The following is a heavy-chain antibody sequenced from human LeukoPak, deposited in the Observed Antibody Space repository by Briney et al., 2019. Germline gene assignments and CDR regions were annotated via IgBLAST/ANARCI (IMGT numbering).Heavy chain of an antibody. D-gene: IGHD3-10*01. CDR3: ARSGYYYGSGSYYNVPRAEYFQH. Sequence: SETLSLTCTVSGGSISSYYWSWIRQPPGKGLEWIGYIYYSGSTNYNPSLKSRVTISVDTSKNQFSLKLSSVTAADTAVYYCARSGYYYGSGSYYNVPRAEYFQHWGQGTLVTVSS. CDR1: GGSISSYY. V-gene: IGHV4-59*01. CDR2: IYYSGST. J-gene: IGHJ1*01.